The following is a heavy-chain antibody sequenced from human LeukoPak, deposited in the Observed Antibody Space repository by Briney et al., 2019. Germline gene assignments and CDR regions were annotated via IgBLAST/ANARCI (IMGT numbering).Heavy chain of an antibody. Sequence: ASVKVSCKASGGTFSSYAISWVRQAPGQGLEWMGGIIPIFGTANYAQKFQGRVTITADESTSTAYMELSSLRSEDTAVYYCAREYSSGWYNGFDYWGQGTLVTVSS. CDR3: AREYSSGWYNGFDY. D-gene: IGHD6-19*01. CDR2: IIPIFGTA. J-gene: IGHJ4*02. CDR1: GGTFSSYA. V-gene: IGHV1-69*13.